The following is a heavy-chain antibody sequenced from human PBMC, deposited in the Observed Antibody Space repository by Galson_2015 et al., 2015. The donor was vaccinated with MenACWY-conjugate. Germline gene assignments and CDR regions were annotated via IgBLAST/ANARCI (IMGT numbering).Heavy chain of an antibody. D-gene: IGHD3-10*01. CDR3: AREEDYYGSGSPWRYGMDV. CDR2: INSDGSST. CDR1: GFTFSSYW. V-gene: IGHV3-74*01. J-gene: IGHJ6*02. Sequence: SLRLSCAASGFTFSSYWMHWVRQAPGKGLVWVSRINSDGSSTSYADSVKGRFTISRDNAKNTLYPQMNSLRAEDTAVYYCAREEDYYGSGSPWRYGMDVWGQGTTVTVSS.